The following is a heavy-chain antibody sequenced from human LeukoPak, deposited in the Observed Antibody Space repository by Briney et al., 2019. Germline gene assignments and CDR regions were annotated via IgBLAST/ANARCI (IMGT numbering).Heavy chain of an antibody. D-gene: IGHD3-22*01. CDR1: GFTFSSYA. Sequence: GGSLRLSCAASGFTFSSYAMSWVRQAPGKGLEWVSVISASGGSTYYADSVKGRFTISRDNSKNTLYLQMNSLRADDTAVYYCAKNYYDSSGPWYFDYWGQGTLVTVSS. CDR2: ISASGGST. CDR3: AKNYYDSSGPWYFDY. J-gene: IGHJ4*02. V-gene: IGHV3-23*01.